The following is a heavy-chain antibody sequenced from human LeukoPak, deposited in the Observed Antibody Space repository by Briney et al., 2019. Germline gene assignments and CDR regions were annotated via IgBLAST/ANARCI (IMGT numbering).Heavy chain of an antibody. CDR2: IYPADSDI. J-gene: IGHJ5*02. CDR1: GYSINNYW. CDR3: ARQEYCSGGSCYTWFDP. D-gene: IGHD2-15*01. Sequence: GESLKSSCKGSGYSINNYWIGWVRQMPGKGLEWMGIIYPADSDIRYSPSFQGQVTISADKSISTVYLQWSSLKASDTAMYYCARQEYCSGGSCYTWFDPWGQGTLVTVSS. V-gene: IGHV5-51*01.